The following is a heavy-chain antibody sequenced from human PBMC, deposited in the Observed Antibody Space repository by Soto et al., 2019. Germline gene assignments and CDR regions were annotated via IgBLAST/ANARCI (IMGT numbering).Heavy chain of an antibody. Sequence: GGSLRLSCAASGFTFSSYGMHWVRQAPGKGLEWVAVISYDGSNKYYADSVKGRFTISRDNSKNTLYLQMNSLRAEDTAVYYCAKDKGPYCGGDCYPPLDYYYGMDVWGQGTTVTVSS. CDR1: GFTFSSYG. CDR2: ISYDGSNK. V-gene: IGHV3-30*18. D-gene: IGHD2-21*02. J-gene: IGHJ6*02. CDR3: AKDKGPYCGGDCYPPLDYYYGMDV.